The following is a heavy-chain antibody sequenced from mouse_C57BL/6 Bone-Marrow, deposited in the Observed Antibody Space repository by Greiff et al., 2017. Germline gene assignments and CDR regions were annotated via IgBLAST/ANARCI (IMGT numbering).Heavy chain of an antibody. CDR1: GFTFSSYA. CDR2: ISDGGSYT. Sequence: EVQVVESGGGLVKPGGSLKLSCAASGFTFSSYAMSWVRQTPEKRLEWVATISDGGSYTYYPDNVKGRFTISRDNAKNNLYLQMSHLKSEDTAMYYCARDVEGGRDYWGQGTTLTVSS. V-gene: IGHV5-4*01. CDR3: ARDVEGGRDY. J-gene: IGHJ2*01.